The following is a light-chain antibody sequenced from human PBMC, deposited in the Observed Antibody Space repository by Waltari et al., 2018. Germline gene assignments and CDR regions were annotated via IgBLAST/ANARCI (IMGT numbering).Light chain of an antibody. CDR3: QQYDNVPLT. CDR1: PDINNY. J-gene: IGKJ4*01. CDR2: DAS. Sequence: DLQTTQSPSSLSASVGDRAPITCQANPDINNYLNWYQQKPGKAPKLLINDASNLEAGVPSRFSGSGFGTDFTFTISSLQPEDIATYYCQQYDNVPLTFGGGTKVEI. V-gene: IGKV1-33*01.